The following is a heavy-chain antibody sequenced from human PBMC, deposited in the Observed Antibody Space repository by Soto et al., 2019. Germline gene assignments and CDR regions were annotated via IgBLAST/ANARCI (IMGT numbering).Heavy chain of an antibody. CDR1: GGSISSGDYY. V-gene: IGHV4-30-4*01. Sequence: SETLSLTCTVSGGSISSGDYYWSWIRQPPGKGLEWIGYIYYSGSTYYNPSLKSRVTISVDTSKNQFSLKLSSVTAADTAVYYCARFSYYDSSVPESYWFDPWGQGTLVTVSS. D-gene: IGHD3-22*01. J-gene: IGHJ5*02. CDR2: IYYSGST. CDR3: ARFSYYDSSVPESYWFDP.